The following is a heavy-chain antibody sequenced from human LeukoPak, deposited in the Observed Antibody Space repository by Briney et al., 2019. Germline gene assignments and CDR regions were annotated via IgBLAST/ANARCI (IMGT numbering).Heavy chain of an antibody. V-gene: IGHV1-2*02. D-gene: IGHD5-18*01. J-gene: IGHJ6*03. CDR3: ARDSYGSYYYYMDV. Sequence: ASVKVSCKASGYTFTGYYVHWVRQAPGQGLEWMGWINPNSGGTNYAQKFQGRVTMTRDTSISTAYMELSRLRSDDTAVYYCARDSYGSYYYYMDVWGKGTTVTISS. CDR2: INPNSGGT. CDR1: GYTFTGYY.